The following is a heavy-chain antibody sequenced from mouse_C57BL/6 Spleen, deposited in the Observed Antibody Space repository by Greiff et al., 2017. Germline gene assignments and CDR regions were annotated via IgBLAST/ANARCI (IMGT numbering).Heavy chain of an antibody. CDR3: SYGWFAY. CDR2: IYPGDGDT. CDR1: GYAFSSSW. V-gene: IGHV1-82*01. J-gene: IGHJ3*01. Sequence: LMESGASVKISCKASGYAFSSSWMNWVKQRPGKGLEWIGRIYPGDGDTNYNGKFKGKATLTADKSSSTAYMQLSSLTSEDSAVYFCSYGWFAYWGQGTLVTVSA. D-gene: IGHD1-1*01.